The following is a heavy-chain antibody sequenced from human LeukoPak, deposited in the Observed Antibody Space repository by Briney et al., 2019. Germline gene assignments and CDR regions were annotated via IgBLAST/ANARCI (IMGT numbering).Heavy chain of an antibody. J-gene: IGHJ2*01. V-gene: IGHV4-39*01. Sequence: SETLSLTCSVSGDPVSSSNYFWGWIRQPPGKGLEWIGSIYYSGTTYYSPSLQSRVSISVDASKNQFSLKLSSVTASDTAVYYCARQVYKFRVRGIRIAHYWYFDLWGRGTPVIVSS. CDR1: GDPVSSSNYF. D-gene: IGHD3-10*01. CDR2: IYYSGTT. CDR3: ARQVYKFRVRGIRIAHYWYFDL.